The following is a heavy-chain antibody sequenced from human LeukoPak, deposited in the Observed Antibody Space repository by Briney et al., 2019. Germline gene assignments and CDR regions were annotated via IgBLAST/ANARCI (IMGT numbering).Heavy chain of an antibody. Sequence: SETLSLTCAVYGWSFDDYYWNWLRQPPGKGLEWIGEINARGDTNYNPSLKSRVTISVDTSKEQFSLRLTSMIAADTALYYCARGQVPAARGYNWFDPWGQGTLVTVSS. CDR1: GWSFDDYY. D-gene: IGHD2-2*01. J-gene: IGHJ5*02. CDR2: INARGDT. V-gene: IGHV4-34*01. CDR3: ARGQVPAARGYNWFDP.